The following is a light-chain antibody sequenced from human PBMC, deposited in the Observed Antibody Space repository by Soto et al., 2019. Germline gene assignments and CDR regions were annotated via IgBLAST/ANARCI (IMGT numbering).Light chain of an antibody. J-gene: IGKJ4*01. CDR2: GAS. CDR1: QSISSY. CDR3: QQSYSTPLT. V-gene: IGKV1-39*01. Sequence: DIQMTQSPSSLSASVGDRVTITCRASQSISSYLNWYQRQPGKAPKFLIYGASNLQGGVPSRFSGSGSGTDFTLTIRSLQTEDFATYYCQQSYSTPLTFGGGTKVEIK.